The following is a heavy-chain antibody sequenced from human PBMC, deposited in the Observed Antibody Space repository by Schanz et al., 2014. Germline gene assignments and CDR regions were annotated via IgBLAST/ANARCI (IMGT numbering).Heavy chain of an antibody. CDR2: INPSGGST. CDR1: GYTFTSDS. J-gene: IGHJ6*03. Sequence: QVQLVQSGAEVKKPGASVKVSCKASGYTFTSDSMHWVRQAPGQGLEWMGMINPSGGSTTYAQKCQGRVTMTRNTSISTAYMELSSLRSEDTAVYYCARLGTGMAVAGSVIDSYYYYMDVWGEGTTVTVSS. D-gene: IGHD6-19*01. V-gene: IGHV1-46*01. CDR3: ARLGTGMAVAGSVIDSYYYYMDV.